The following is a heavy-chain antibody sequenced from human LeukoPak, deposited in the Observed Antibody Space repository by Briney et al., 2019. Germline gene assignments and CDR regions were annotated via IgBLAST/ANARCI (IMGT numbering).Heavy chain of an antibody. CDR2: IIPIFGTA. CDR1: GGTFSSYA. Sequence: ASVKVSCKASGGTFSSYAISWVRQAPGQGLEWMGGIIPIFGTANYAQKFQGRVTITTDESTSTAYMELSSLRSEDTAVYYCARVYDFWSGYYNRFDPWGQGTLVTVSS. D-gene: IGHD3-3*01. V-gene: IGHV1-69*05. CDR3: ARVYDFWSGYYNRFDP. J-gene: IGHJ5*02.